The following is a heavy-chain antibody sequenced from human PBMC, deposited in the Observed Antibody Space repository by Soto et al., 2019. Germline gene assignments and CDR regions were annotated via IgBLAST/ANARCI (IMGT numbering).Heavy chain of an antibody. D-gene: IGHD3-22*01. CDR1: GCSISSYA. V-gene: IGHV1-69*13. J-gene: IGHJ4*02. Sequence: SVKVSCKASGCSISSYAISWVRQAPGQGLEWMGGIIPIFGTANYAQKFQGRVTITADESTSTAYMELSSLRSEDTAVYYCARAEDDSSGYGQFDYWGQGTLVTVSS. CDR2: IIPIFGTA. CDR3: ARAEDDSSGYGQFDY.